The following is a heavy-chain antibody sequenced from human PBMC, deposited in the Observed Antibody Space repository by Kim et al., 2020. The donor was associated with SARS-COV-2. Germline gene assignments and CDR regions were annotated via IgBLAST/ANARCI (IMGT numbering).Heavy chain of an antibody. CDR3: ANPRQPDY. CDR2: SGNIK. Sequence: SGNIKASADSVQGRFTISRDNSKNTLYLQMSSLRAEDTAIYYCANPRQPDYWGQGTLVTVSS. D-gene: IGHD6-13*01. J-gene: IGHJ4*02. V-gene: IGHV3-23*05.